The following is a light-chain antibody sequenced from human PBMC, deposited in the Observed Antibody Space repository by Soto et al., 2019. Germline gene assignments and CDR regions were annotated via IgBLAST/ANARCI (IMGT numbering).Light chain of an antibody. CDR2: DAS. CDR3: QQRSNWPF. Sequence: EMVVTQSPATLSVSPGERVTLSCRTSQDVSSKLAWYQQKPGQAPRLLIYDASNRATGIPARFSGSGSGTDFTLTISSLEPEDFAVYYCQQRSNWPFFGQGTRLEN. J-gene: IGKJ5*01. CDR1: QDVSSK. V-gene: IGKV3-11*01.